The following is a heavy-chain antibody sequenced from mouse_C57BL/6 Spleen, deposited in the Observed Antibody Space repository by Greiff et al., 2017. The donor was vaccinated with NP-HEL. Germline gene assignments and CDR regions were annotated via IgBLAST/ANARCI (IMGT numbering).Heavy chain of an antibody. CDR1: GFSLTSYG. V-gene: IGHV2-5*01. Sequence: VHLVESGPGLVQPSQSLSITCTVSGFSLTSYGVHWVRQSPGKGLEWLGVIWRGGSTDYNAAFMSRLSITKDNSKSQVFFKMNSLQADDTAIYYCAKGGTNWDDAMDYWGQGTSVTVSS. J-gene: IGHJ4*01. D-gene: IGHD4-1*01. CDR3: AKGGTNWDDAMDY. CDR2: IWRGGST.